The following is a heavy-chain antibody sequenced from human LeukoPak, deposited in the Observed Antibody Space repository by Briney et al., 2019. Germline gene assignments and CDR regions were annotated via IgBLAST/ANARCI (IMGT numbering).Heavy chain of an antibody. V-gene: IGHV4-34*03. Sequence: SETLSLTCAVYGGSFSGYYWSWIRQPPGKGLEWIGEINHSGSTNYNPSLKSRVTISVDTSKNQFSLKLNSVTAADTAVYYCLTIGTDSSGYPLFDYWGQGTLVTVSS. CDR2: INHSGST. CDR3: LTIGTDSSGYPLFDY. J-gene: IGHJ4*02. D-gene: IGHD3-22*01. CDR1: GGSFSGYY.